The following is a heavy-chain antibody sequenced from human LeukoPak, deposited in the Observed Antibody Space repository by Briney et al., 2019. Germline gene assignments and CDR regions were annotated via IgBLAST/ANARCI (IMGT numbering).Heavy chain of an antibody. D-gene: IGHD3-16*01. CDR2: ISSSSSTI. Sequence: GGSLRLSCAASGFTFSTYSMNWVRQAPGKGLEWVSYISSSSSTILYADSVKGRFTISRDNAKNSLYLQMNSLRAEDTAVYYCARVITVRGVIFDYWGQGTLVTVSS. J-gene: IGHJ4*02. CDR3: ARVITVRGVIFDY. CDR1: GFTFSTYS. V-gene: IGHV3-48*01.